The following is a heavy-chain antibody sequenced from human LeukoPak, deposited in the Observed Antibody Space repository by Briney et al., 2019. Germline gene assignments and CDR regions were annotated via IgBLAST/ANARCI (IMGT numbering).Heavy chain of an antibody. CDR2: IYHSGST. Sequence: SQTLSLTCAVSGGSISSGGYSWSWIRQPPGKGLEWIGYIYHSGSTYCNPSLKSRVTISVDRSKNQFSLKLSSVTAADTAVYYCARDLGGEWERLDYWGQGTLVTVSS. V-gene: IGHV4-30-2*01. D-gene: IGHD1-26*01. J-gene: IGHJ4*02. CDR1: GGSISSGGYS. CDR3: ARDLGGEWERLDY.